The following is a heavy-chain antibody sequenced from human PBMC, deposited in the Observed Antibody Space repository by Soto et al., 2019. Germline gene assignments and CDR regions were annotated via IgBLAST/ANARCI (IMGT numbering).Heavy chain of an antibody. CDR1: GFIFTRYS. CDR3: ARGSEDLTSTFDY. Sequence: GGSLRLSCAASGFIFTRYSMNWVRQAPGKGLEWVSSISSTTNYIYYGDSMKGRFTISRDNAKNSLYLEMNSLRAEDTAVYYCARGSEDLTSTFDYRGQRTLVTVSS. CDR2: ISSTTNYI. V-gene: IGHV3-21*06. J-gene: IGHJ4*02.